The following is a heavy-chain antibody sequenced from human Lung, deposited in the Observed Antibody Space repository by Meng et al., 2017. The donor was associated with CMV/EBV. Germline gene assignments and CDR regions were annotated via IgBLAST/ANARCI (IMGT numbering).Heavy chain of an antibody. Sequence: ASVKVSCKASGYDFRSFPITWVRQAPGQGLEWMGWISVYNGAANYGQKFQGRVTMTTDQATTTAYMELRSLSSDDTAVYYCARNSRSWGILFPRDRMYYGMDVWGQGTXVTVSS. V-gene: IGHV1-18*04. CDR2: ISVYNGAA. CDR1: GYDFRSFP. J-gene: IGHJ6*02. D-gene: IGHD2/OR15-2a*01. CDR3: ARNSRSWGILFPRDRMYYGMDV.